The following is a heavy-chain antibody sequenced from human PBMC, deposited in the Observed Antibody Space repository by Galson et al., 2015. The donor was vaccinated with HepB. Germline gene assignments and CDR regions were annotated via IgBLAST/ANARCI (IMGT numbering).Heavy chain of an antibody. J-gene: IGHJ5*02. CDR2: INPNSGGT. CDR1: GYTFTGYY. Sequence: SVKVSCKASGYTFTGYYMHWVRQAPGQGLEWMGWINPNSGGTNYAQKFQGRVTMTRDTSISTTYMELSRLRSDDTAVYYCARERAKFFNWFDPWGQGTLVTVSS. CDR3: ARERAKFFNWFDP. V-gene: IGHV1-2*02. D-gene: IGHD3-3*01.